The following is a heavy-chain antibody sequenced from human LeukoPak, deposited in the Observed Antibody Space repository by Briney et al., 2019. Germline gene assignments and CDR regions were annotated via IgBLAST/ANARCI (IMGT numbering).Heavy chain of an antibody. CDR3: ARAKGGAFDY. V-gene: IGHV3-33*01. D-gene: IGHD3-16*01. CDR2: IWYDGSNK. J-gene: IGHJ4*02. CDR1: GFTFSSYG. Sequence: GRSLRLSCAASGFTFSSYGMHWVRQAPGKGLEWVAVIWYDGSNKYYADSVKGRLTISRDNSKNTLYLQMNSLRAEDTAAYYCARAKGGAFDYWGQGTLVTVSS.